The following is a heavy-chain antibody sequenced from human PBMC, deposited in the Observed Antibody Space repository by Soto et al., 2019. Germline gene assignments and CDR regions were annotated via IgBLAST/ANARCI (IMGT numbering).Heavy chain of an antibody. V-gene: IGHV3-30*18. Sequence: QVQLVESGGGVVQPGRSLRLSCAASGFTFSSYGMHWVRQAPGKGLEWVAVISYDGSNKYYADSVKGRFTISRDNSKNTLYLQMNSLGAEDTAVYYCAKDLGYYYDSSGYSSDGAGYWGQGTLVTVSS. D-gene: IGHD3-22*01. CDR3: AKDLGYYYDSSGYSSDGAGY. CDR1: GFTFSSYG. CDR2: ISYDGSNK. J-gene: IGHJ4*02.